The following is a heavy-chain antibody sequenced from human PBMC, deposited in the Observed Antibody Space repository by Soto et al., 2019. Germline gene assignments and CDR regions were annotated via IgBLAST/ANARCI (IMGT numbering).Heavy chain of an antibody. CDR3: ARAGTMGHPFQH. Sequence: QVQLVQSGAEVKKPGASVKVSCKASGYTFTSYDINWVRQATGQGLEWMGWMNPNSVNTGYAQKFQGRVTMTRNTSISTAYLELSSMRSEDTAVYYCARAGTMGHPFQHWGQGTLVTVSS. D-gene: IGHD3-10*01. CDR2: MNPNSVNT. CDR1: GYTFTSYD. V-gene: IGHV1-8*01. J-gene: IGHJ1*01.